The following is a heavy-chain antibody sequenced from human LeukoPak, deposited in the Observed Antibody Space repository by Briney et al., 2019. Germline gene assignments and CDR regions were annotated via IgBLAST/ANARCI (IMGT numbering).Heavy chain of an antibody. Sequence: PSETLSLTCTVSGDSISSYYWSWIRQPPGRGLEWIGYIYTSGSTSYNPSLKSRVTISVDTSKNPFSLKLSSVTAADTAVYYCARLLAAAGTRWFDPWGQGTLVTVSS. V-gene: IGHV4-4*09. CDR3: ARLLAAAGTRWFDP. CDR1: GDSISSYY. J-gene: IGHJ5*02. D-gene: IGHD6-13*01. CDR2: IYTSGST.